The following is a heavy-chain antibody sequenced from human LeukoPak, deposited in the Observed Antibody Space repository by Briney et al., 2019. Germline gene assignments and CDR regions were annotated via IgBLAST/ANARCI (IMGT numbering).Heavy chain of an antibody. CDR1: GYSFANYW. CDR3: ARGYYDILTGYYKQGDAFDI. CDR2: IYPGDSDT. V-gene: IGHV5-51*01. J-gene: IGHJ3*02. D-gene: IGHD3-9*01. Sequence: GESLKISCKGSGYSFANYWIGWVRQMPGKGLEWMGIIYPGDSDTRYSPSFQGQVTISADKSISIAYLQWSSLKASDTAMYYCARGYYDILTGYYKQGDAFDIWGQGTMVTVSS.